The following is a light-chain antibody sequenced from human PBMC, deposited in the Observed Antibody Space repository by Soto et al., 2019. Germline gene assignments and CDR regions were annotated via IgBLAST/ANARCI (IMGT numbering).Light chain of an antibody. CDR3: QQYNSYS. Sequence: DIQMTQSPSSLSASVGDRVTITCRASQTISSLLAWYQQKPGKAPKLLIYKASTLKSGVPARFSGSGSGTEFTLTISSLQPDDFATYYCQQYNSYSFGQGTKVDIK. J-gene: IGKJ1*01. CDR1: QTISSL. V-gene: IGKV1-5*03. CDR2: KAS.